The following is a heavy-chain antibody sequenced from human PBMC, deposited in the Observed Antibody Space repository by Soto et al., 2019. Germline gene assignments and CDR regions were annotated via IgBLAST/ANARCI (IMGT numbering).Heavy chain of an antibody. CDR1: GFTFNSYG. CDR3: ARHPERIAEIGWFDP. J-gene: IGHJ5*02. CDR2: ISSSSSTI. Sequence: GGSLRLSCAASGFTFNSYGIHWVRQAPGKGLEWVSYISSSSSTIYYADSVKGRFTISRDNAKNSLYLQMNSLRAEDTAVYYCARHPERIAEIGWFDPWGQGTLVTVSS. D-gene: IGHD6-13*01. V-gene: IGHV3-48*01.